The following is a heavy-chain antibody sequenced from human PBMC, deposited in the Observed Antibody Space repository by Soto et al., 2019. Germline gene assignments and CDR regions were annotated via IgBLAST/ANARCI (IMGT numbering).Heavy chain of an antibody. J-gene: IGHJ6*02. CDR2: TIPMFGTT. CDR3: ARTTGIVGASFSYYGMDD. V-gene: IGHV1-69*13. D-gene: IGHD1-26*01. Sequence: SVKVSCKASGGTFSSYTISWVRQAPGQGLEWMGGTIPMFGTTNYAQKFQGRVTITADESTSTAYMEVSSLRSEDTAMYYCARTTGIVGASFSYYGMDDWGQRTTVTVSS. CDR1: GGTFSSYT.